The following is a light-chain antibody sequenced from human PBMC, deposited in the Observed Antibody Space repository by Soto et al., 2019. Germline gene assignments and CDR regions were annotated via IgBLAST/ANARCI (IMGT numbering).Light chain of an antibody. V-gene: IGKV1-33*01. J-gene: IGKJ3*01. Sequence: DIQMTQSLPSLSASVGDRVTITCQASQDIGNSLNWYQHKPGKAPKLVIYDAYNLETGVPSTFSGSGYGTDFTFTISSLRPEDIATYYCQKSDHLPLFGPGTKVDIK. CDR2: DAY. CDR3: QKSDHLPL. CDR1: QDIGNS.